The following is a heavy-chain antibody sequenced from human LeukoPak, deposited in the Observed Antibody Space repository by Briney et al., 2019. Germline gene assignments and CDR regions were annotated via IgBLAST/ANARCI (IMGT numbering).Heavy chain of an antibody. CDR1: GYRFTSYW. CDR2: IYPGDSET. V-gene: IGHV5-51*01. J-gene: IGHJ6*03. D-gene: IGHD3-10*01. Sequence: GESLKISCQGSGYRFTSYWIGWVRQMPGKGLEWMGIIYPGDSETRYSPSFQGQATFSADKSISTAYLQWNSLNVSDTAMYYCGRFGAYYYYMDVWGKGTTVTVSS. CDR3: GRFGAYYYYMDV.